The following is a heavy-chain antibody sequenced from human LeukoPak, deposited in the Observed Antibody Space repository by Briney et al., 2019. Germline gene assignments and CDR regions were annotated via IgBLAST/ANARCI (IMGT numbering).Heavy chain of an antibody. J-gene: IGHJ6*02. V-gene: IGHV1-18*01. Sequence: ASVKVSCKASGYTFTSYGISWVRQAPGQGLEWMGWISAYNGNTNYAQKLQGRVTMTTDTSTSTAYMELRSLRSEDTAVYYCAGSTPLGYCSSTSCDLGNYYGMDVWGQGTTVTVSS. CDR2: ISAYNGNT. CDR1: GYTFTSYG. D-gene: IGHD2-2*01. CDR3: AGSTPLGYCSSTSCDLGNYYGMDV.